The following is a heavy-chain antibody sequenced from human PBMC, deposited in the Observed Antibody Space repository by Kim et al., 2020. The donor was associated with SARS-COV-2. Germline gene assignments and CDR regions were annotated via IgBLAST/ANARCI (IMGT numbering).Heavy chain of an antibody. D-gene: IGHD3-22*01. CDR2: INSDGSST. CDR3: ARDLAVYDSSGSYQHYYYYYGMDV. V-gene: IGHV3-74*01. Sequence: GGSLRLSCAASGFTFSSYWMHWVRQAPGKGLVWVSRINSDGSSTSYADSVKGRFTISRDNAKNTLYLQMNSLRAEDTAVYYCARDLAVYDSSGSYQHYYYYYGMDVWGQGTKVTVSS. CDR1: GFTFSSYW. J-gene: IGHJ6*02.